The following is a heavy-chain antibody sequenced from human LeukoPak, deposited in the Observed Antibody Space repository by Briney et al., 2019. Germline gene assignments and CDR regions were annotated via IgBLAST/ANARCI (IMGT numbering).Heavy chain of an antibody. Sequence: KPGGSLRLSCAASGFTFSSYSMSWVRQAPGKGLEWVSAISGSSGSTYYADSVKGRFTISRDNAKNSLYLQMNSLRAEDTAVYYCARGAAGERYFDWLLPSWRNYSYYMDVWGKGTTVTVSS. J-gene: IGHJ6*03. CDR2: ISGSSGST. D-gene: IGHD3-9*01. CDR3: ARGAAGERYFDWLLPSWRNYSYYMDV. CDR1: GFTFSSYS. V-gene: IGHV3-21*01.